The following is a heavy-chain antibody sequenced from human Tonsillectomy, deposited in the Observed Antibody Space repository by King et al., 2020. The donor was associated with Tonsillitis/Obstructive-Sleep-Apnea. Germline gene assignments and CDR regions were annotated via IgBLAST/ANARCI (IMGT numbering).Heavy chain of an antibody. D-gene: IGHD3-22*01. Sequence: VQLVESGGGLVQPGRSLRLSCTASGFTFGDYAMSWVRQAPGKGLEWVGFIRSKAYGGTTEYAASVKGRFTISRDDSKSIAYLQMNSLKTEDTAVYYCTRGADYYDSSGHDAFDIWGQGTMVTVSS. J-gene: IGHJ3*02. CDR3: TRGADYYDSSGHDAFDI. CDR1: GFTFGDYA. V-gene: IGHV3-49*04. CDR2: IRSKAYGGTT.